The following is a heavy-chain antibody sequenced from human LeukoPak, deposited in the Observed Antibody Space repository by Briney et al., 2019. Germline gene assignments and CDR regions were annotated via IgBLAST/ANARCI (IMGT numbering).Heavy chain of an antibody. J-gene: IGHJ4*02. D-gene: IGHD6-19*01. Sequence: GASVKVSCKASGFTFTSSAMQWVRQARGQRLEWIGWIVVGSGNTNYAQKFQERVTITRDMSTSTAYTELSSLRSEDTAVYYCAAFYSSGPPGDFDYWGQGTLVTVSS. CDR1: GFTFTSSA. V-gene: IGHV1-58*02. CDR3: AAFYSSGPPGDFDY. CDR2: IVVGSGNT.